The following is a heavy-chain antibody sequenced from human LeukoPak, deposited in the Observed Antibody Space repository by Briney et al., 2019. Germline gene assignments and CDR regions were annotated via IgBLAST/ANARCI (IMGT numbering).Heavy chain of an antibody. J-gene: IGHJ4*02. CDR2: ISSDGTSK. CDR1: GFTFSSYA. D-gene: IGHD1-26*01. CDR3: ARDRHSGSFYGYFDY. V-gene: IGHV3-30-3*01. Sequence: GGSLRLSRAASGFTFSSYAMHWVRRAPGKGLEWVAVISSDGTSKHYADSVEGRFTISRDDSKSTLYLQMSSLRAEDTAVYFCARDRHSGSFYGYFDYWGQGTLVTVSS.